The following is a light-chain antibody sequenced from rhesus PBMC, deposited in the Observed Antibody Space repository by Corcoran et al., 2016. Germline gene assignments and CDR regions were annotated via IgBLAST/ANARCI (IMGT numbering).Light chain of an antibody. J-gene: IGKJ3*01. CDR1: QGITNE. Sequence: DIQMTQSPSSLSASVGDRVTITCRASQGITNELAWYQQKPGETPKLLIYEAYRLQSGIPSRFSGSGSGTDFTLTISSLQSEDFATYYCQHYYSTPFTFGPGTKLDNK. CDR2: EAY. CDR3: QHYYSTPFT. V-gene: IGKV1-21*01.